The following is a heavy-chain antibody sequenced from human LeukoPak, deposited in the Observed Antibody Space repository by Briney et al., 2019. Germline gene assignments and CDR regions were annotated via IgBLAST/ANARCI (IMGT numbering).Heavy chain of an antibody. Sequence: PGGSLRLSCAVSGIALSNYGMSWVRQAPGKGLEWVAGITGSGGSTNYADSVKGRFTISRDNSKNTLYLQMNSLRDEDTAVYYCARAGIVGLFYYYMDVWGKGTTVTVSS. V-gene: IGHV3-23*01. J-gene: IGHJ6*03. D-gene: IGHD3-10*01. CDR3: ARAGIVGLFYYYMDV. CDR1: GIALSNYG. CDR2: ITGSGGST.